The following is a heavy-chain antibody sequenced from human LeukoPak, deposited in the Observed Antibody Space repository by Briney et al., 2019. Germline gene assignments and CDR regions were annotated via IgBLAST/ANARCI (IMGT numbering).Heavy chain of an antibody. CDR3: ARDGDGAVAGLFDY. Sequence: GGSLRLSCAASGFTFRSYSMNWVRQAPGKGLEWVSYISDSSTTIYYAASVKGRFTISRDNAKNSLHLQMNSLRDEDTAVYYCARDGDGAVAGLFDYWGQGTLVTVSS. J-gene: IGHJ4*02. CDR2: ISDSSTTI. D-gene: IGHD6-19*01. CDR1: GFTFRSYS. V-gene: IGHV3-48*02.